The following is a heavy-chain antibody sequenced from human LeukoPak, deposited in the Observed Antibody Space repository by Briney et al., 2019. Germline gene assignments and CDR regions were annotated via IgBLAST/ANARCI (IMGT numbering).Heavy chain of an antibody. CDR2: IYPGDSDT. J-gene: IGHJ5*02. Sequence: GESLKISCKGSGYSFTSYWIGWVRQMPGKGLEWMGIIYPGDSDTRYSPSFQGQVTISADKSISTAYLQWSSLKASDTAMYYCAMTTVTKEEPYNWFDPWGQGILVTVSS. V-gene: IGHV5-51*01. D-gene: IGHD4-17*01. CDR3: AMTTVTKEEPYNWFDP. CDR1: GYSFTSYW.